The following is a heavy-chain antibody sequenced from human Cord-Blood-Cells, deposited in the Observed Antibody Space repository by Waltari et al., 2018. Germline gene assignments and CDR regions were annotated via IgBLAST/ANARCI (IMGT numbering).Heavy chain of an antibody. CDR3: ARGGIAARPNWFDP. CDR1: GGSISSGSYY. CDR2: IYTSGRN. Sequence: QVQLQESGPGLVKPSQTLSLTCTVSGGSISSGSYYWSWIRQPAGKGLAWIGYIYTSGRNNHNPSLKSRVTITVDTSKNQFSLKLSSVTAADTAVYYCARGGIAARPNWFDPWGQGTLVTVSS. J-gene: IGHJ5*02. V-gene: IGHV4-61*09. D-gene: IGHD6-6*01.